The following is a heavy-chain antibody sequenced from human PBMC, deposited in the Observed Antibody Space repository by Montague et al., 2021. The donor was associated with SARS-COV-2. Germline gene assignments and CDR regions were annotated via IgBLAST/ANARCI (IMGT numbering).Heavy chain of an antibody. Sequence: PALVKPTQTLTLTCTFSGFSLSARGMRASWIRQPPGEAPAWLALIYWDDDKRYSPSLKTRLTITKDTSRNQVVLTTTDVDPGDTGTYFCARYTSRMYGSFDYWGQGALVSVSS. D-gene: IGHD3-16*02. CDR3: ARYTSRMYGSFDY. V-gene: IGHV2-5*08. CDR1: GFSLSARGMR. J-gene: IGHJ4*02. CDR2: IYWDDDK.